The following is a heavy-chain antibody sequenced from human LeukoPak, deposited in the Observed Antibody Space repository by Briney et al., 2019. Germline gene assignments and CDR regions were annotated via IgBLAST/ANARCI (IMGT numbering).Heavy chain of an antibody. V-gene: IGHV3-23*01. J-gene: IGHJ4*02. Sequence: GGSLRLSCAASGFTFSSYAMSWVRQAPGKGLEWVSAISGSGGSTYYADSVKGRFTISRDNSKNTLYLQMNSLRAEDTAVYYCARDLAARYYFDYWGQGTLVTVSS. CDR3: ARDLAARYYFDY. D-gene: IGHD6-13*01. CDR1: GFTFSSYA. CDR2: ISGSGGST.